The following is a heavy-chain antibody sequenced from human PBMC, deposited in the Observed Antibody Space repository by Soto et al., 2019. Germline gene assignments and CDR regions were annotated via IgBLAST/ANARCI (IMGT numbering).Heavy chain of an antibody. D-gene: IGHD3-16*01. CDR1: GTIFSSYT. J-gene: IGHJ6*02. CDR3: ARGLGGRMDD. CDR2: IIPILGET. Sequence: QVQLVQSGAEVKKPGSSVRVSCKASGTIFSSYTISWVRQAPGQGLEWMGRIIPILGETNSAQTFQGRVTLTADKSTNTAYMELKSLRLEDTALYYCARGLGGRMDDWGQGTTVTVSS. V-gene: IGHV1-69*08.